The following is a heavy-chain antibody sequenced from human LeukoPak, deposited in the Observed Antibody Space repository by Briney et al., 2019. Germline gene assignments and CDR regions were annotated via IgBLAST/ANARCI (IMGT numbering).Heavy chain of an antibody. Sequence: SGPTLVNPTQTLALTCTFSGLSLTTSGPGVGWIRQPPGKAPGCLALIYCDNDRRYSPSLRSRLTITKDTSKSQVVLTMTNMDPVDTATYYCAHRVFQGGYWDSGKFDYWGQGIPVTVSS. J-gene: IGHJ4*02. D-gene: IGHD2-8*02. CDR1: GLSLTTSGPG. CDR3: AHRVFQGGYWDSGKFDY. CDR2: IYCDNDR. V-gene: IGHV2-5*02.